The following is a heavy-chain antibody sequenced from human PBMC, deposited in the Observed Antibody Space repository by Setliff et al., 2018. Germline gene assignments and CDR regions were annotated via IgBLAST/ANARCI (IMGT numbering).Heavy chain of an antibody. CDR2: INTNTGNP. Sequence: ASVKVSCKASGYTFTSYAMNWGRQAPGQGLEWMGWINTNTGNPTYAQGFTGRFVFSLDTSVSTAYLQISSLKAEDTAVYYCARDRSCSSTSCWTDDAFDTWGQGTMVTVSS. CDR1: GYTFTSYA. J-gene: IGHJ3*02. V-gene: IGHV7-4-1*02. CDR3: ARDRSCSSTSCWTDDAFDT. D-gene: IGHD2-2*01.